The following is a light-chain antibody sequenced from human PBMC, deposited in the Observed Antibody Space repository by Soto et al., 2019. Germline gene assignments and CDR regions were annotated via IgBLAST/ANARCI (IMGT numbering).Light chain of an antibody. Sequence: SYELTQPPSVSVSPGQTASITCFGDKLGDKYASWYQQKPGQSPVLAMYQDFKRPSGIPERFSGSNSGNTATLTISGTQAREEAEYYCQAWDSGTVWFGGGTKGTVL. CDR2: QDF. J-gene: IGLJ3*02. CDR3: QAWDSGTVW. V-gene: IGLV3-1*01. CDR1: KLGDKY.